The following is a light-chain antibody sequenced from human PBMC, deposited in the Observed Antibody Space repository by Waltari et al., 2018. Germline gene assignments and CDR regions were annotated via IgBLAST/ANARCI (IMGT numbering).Light chain of an antibody. CDR2: WAC. CDR3: QQYYSTPLT. J-gene: IGKJ4*01. V-gene: IGKV4-1*01. Sequence: DIVMTQSPDSLAVTLGERATINCKSSQSVLYSSNNKNYLAWYQQKPGQPPKLLIYWACTRESGVPGRFRGSGSGTDCTRASCRLQAEEVAVYYCQQYYSTPLTFGGGTKVAIK. CDR1: QSVLYSSNNKNY.